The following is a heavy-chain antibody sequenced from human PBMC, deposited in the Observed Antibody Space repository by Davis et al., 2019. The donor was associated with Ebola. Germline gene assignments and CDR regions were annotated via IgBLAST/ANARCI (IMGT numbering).Heavy chain of an antibody. D-gene: IGHD1-1*01. CDR2: INPSGGST. V-gene: IGHV1-46*01. J-gene: IGHJ4*02. CDR3: ARAQFPTTSDH. Sequence: ASVKVSCKASGYTFTSYYIHWVRQAPGQGLEWMGIINPSGGSTSYAQKFQGRVTMTRDTSTSTVYMELSSLRSDDTAVYYCARAQFPTTSDHWGQGTLVAVSS. CDR1: GYTFTSYY.